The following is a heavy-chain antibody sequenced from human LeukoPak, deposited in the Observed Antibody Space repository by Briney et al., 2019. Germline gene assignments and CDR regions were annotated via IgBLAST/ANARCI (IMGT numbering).Heavy chain of an antibody. D-gene: IGHD3-9*01. Sequence: SETLSLTCTVSGGSISSSSYYWGWIRQPPGKGLEWIGSIYYSGSTYYNPSLKSRVTISVDTSKNQFSLKLSSVTAADTAVYYCARLDWLSGTWFDYWGRGTLVTVSS. CDR2: IYYSGST. J-gene: IGHJ4*02. CDR3: ARLDWLSGTWFDY. V-gene: IGHV4-39*01. CDR1: GGSISSSSYY.